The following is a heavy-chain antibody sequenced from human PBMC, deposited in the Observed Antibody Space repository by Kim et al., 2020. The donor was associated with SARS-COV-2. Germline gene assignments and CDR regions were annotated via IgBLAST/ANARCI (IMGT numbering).Heavy chain of an antibody. CDR3: ARLGYCTGGNCYYYFDS. Sequence: GESLKISCKGSGYSFTSYWIGWVRQMPGKGLEWMGIIYPGDSNTRYSPSFQGQVTISADKSISTAYLQWSSLKASDTAIYYCARLGYCTGGNCYYYFDSWGQGTLVTVSS. D-gene: IGHD2-8*02. CDR1: GYSFTSYW. CDR2: IYPGDSNT. V-gene: IGHV5-51*01. J-gene: IGHJ4*02.